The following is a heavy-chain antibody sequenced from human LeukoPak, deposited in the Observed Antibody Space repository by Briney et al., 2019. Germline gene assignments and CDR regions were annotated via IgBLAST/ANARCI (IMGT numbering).Heavy chain of an antibody. V-gene: IGHV1-69*04. Sequence: SVKVSCKASGGTFSSYAISWVRQAPGQGLEWMGRIIPILGIANYAQKFQGRVTITADKSTSTAYMELSSPRSEDTAVYYCARAGGSSNWFDPWGQGTLVTVSS. CDR2: IIPILGIA. CDR1: GGTFSSYA. J-gene: IGHJ5*02. CDR3: ARAGGSSNWFDP. D-gene: IGHD2-15*01.